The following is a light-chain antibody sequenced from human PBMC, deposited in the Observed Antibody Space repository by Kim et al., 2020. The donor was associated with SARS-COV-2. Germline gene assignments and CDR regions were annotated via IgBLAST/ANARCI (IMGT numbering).Light chain of an antibody. CDR1: SLRSYY. V-gene: IGLV3-19*01. Sequence: SSELTQDPAVSVALGQTVRITCQGDSLRSYYATWYQQKPGQAPILVIYGKNNRPSGIPDRFSGSSSGNTASLTITRTQAGDAADYYCNSRDSNDNVVFRG. CDR2: GKN. CDR3: NSRDSNDNVV. J-gene: IGLJ2*01.